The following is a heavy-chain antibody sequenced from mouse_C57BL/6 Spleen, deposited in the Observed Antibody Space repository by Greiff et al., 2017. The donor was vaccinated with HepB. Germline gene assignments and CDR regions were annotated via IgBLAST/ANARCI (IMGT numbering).Heavy chain of an antibody. CDR1: GYTFTNYW. CDR2: IYPGGGYT. D-gene: IGHD2-1*01. Sequence: QVQLQQSGAELVRPGTSVKMSCKASGYTFTNYWIGWAKQRPGHGLEWIGDIYPGGGYTNYNEKFKGKATLTADKSSSAAYMQFSSLTSEDSAIYFCARSTMARYYFDYWGQGTTLAVSS. CDR3: ARSTMARYYFDY. V-gene: IGHV1-63*01. J-gene: IGHJ2*01.